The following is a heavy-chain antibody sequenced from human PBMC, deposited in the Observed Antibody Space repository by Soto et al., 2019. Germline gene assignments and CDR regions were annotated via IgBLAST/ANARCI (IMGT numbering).Heavy chain of an antibody. CDR2: IYYSGTT. D-gene: IGHD1-1*01. V-gene: IGHV4-31*03. Sequence: QVQLQQSGPGLVKPSQTLSLTCSVPDGSVSSDFYYWHWIRQRPGKGLEWIGYIYYSGTTYYNPSLTGRVAISVDTSKNHLFLTLTSVTAADTAVYYCARGWQWVTGTYDSWGQGTLVTVSS. CDR1: DGSVSSDFYY. J-gene: IGHJ5*01. CDR3: ARGWQWVTGTYDS.